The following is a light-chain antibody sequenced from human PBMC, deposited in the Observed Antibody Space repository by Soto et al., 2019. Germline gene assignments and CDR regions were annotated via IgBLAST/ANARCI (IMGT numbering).Light chain of an antibody. CDR1: NSDVGDYNY. J-gene: IGLJ2*01. Sequence: QSALTQPTSVSGSPGQSITISCTGTNSDVGDYNYVSWYQQHPGKAPKLMIYEVSNRPSGVSNRFSASKSGNTASLTISGLQAEDEADYYCSSYTSSSTLVVFGGGTKLTVL. CDR3: SSYTSSSTLVV. V-gene: IGLV2-14*01. CDR2: EVS.